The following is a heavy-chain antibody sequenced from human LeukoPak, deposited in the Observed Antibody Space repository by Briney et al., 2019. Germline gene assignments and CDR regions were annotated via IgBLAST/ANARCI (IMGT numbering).Heavy chain of an antibody. V-gene: IGHV1-2*02. Sequence: WASVKVSCKTSGYTFTGYYMHWVRQAPGQGLEWMGWINPNSGGTNYAQKFQGRVTMTRDTSIRTAYMELSRLRSDDTAVYYCARGDGEIDFWGQGTLVTVSS. D-gene: IGHD4-17*01. J-gene: IGHJ4*02. CDR2: INPNSGGT. CDR3: ARGDGEIDF. CDR1: GYTFTGYY.